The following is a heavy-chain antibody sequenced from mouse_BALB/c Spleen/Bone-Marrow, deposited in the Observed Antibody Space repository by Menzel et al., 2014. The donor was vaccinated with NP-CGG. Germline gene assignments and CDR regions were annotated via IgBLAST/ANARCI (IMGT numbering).Heavy chain of an antibody. D-gene: IGHD2-3*01. Sequence: GAELVKPGASVKLSCKASGYTFTGYWMHWVKQRPGQGLEWIGEIDPSDSYTNYNQKFKGKATLTVDKSSSTACMQLSSLTSEDSAVYYCARYGGYFPWFAYWGQGTLVTVSA. V-gene: IGHV1-69*02. J-gene: IGHJ3*01. CDR1: GYTFTGYW. CDR2: IDPSDSYT. CDR3: ARYGGYFPWFAY.